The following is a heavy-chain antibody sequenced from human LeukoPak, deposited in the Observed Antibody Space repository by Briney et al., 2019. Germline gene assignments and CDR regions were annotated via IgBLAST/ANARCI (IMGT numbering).Heavy chain of an antibody. V-gene: IGHV3-48*01. CDR2: ISSSSSTI. CDR1: GFTFSSYS. J-gene: IGHJ4*02. D-gene: IGHD3-10*01. CDR3: ARGGHYYGSGSYYLDY. Sequence: GGSLRLSCAASGFTFSSYSMNWVRQAPGKGLEWVSYISSSSSTIHYADSVRGRFTISRDNAKNSLFLQMNSLRAEDTAVYYCARGGHYYGSGSYYLDYWGQGTLVTVSS.